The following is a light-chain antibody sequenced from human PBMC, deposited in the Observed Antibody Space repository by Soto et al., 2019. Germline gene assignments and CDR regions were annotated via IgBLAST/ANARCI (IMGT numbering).Light chain of an antibody. CDR2: DVS. Sequence: QSALTQPRSVSGSPGQSVTISCTGTSSDFGAYNFVSWYQQHPGRVPKLMIYDVSRRPSGVPDRFSGSKSGNTASLTFSGLQADDAADYYCCSYPGSYTWGFGGGSRLTV. CDR3: CSYPGSYTWG. V-gene: IGLV2-11*01. CDR1: SSDFGAYNF. J-gene: IGLJ3*02.